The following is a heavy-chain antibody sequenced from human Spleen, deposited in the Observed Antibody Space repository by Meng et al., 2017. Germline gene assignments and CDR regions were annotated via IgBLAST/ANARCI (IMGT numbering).Heavy chain of an antibody. D-gene: IGHD4-23*01. CDR1: GFSISTSGVG. J-gene: IGHJ4*02. CDR2: MYWNDDR. V-gene: IGHV2-5*01. Sequence: SGPTLVKPTQTLTLTCTLSGFSISTSGVGVGWIRQPPGKALEWLAVMYWNDDRRYSPSLKSRLTITKDTSKNQVVLTMNNVDPVDTATYYCAHRQTNYGGKSGFDYWGQGTLVTVSS. CDR3: AHRQTNYGGKSGFDY.